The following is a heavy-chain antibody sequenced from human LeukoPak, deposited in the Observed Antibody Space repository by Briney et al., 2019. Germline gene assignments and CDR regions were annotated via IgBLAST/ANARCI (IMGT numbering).Heavy chain of an antibody. Sequence: GGSLRLSCAGSGFTFSSYDMHWVRQVTGKGLEWVSAIGTVADTYYPDSVKGRFTISRENAKNSLYLQMNSLRVGDTAVYYCARDPEEMAIIETDYWGQGTLVTVSS. CDR3: ARDPEEMAIIETDY. CDR1: GFTFSSYD. D-gene: IGHD5-24*01. CDR2: IGTVADT. J-gene: IGHJ4*02. V-gene: IGHV3-13*01.